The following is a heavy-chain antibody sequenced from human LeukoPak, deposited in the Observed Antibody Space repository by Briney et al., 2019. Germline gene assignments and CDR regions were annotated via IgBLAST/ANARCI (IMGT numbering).Heavy chain of an antibody. CDR2: IIPIFGTA. Sequence: SVKVSCKASGGTFSSYAISWVRQAPGQGLEWMGGIIPIFGTANYAQTFQGRVTITADESTSTAYMELSSLRSEDTAVYYCARAMVYDRVEIGNWFDPWGQGTLVTVSS. CDR3: ARAMVYDRVEIGNWFDP. J-gene: IGHJ5*02. CDR1: GGTFSSYA. V-gene: IGHV1-69*13. D-gene: IGHD2-8*01.